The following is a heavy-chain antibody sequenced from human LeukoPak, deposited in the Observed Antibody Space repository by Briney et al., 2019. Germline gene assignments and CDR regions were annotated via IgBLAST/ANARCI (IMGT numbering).Heavy chain of an antibody. D-gene: IGHD3-22*01. Sequence: GASVKVSCKASGYTFTGYYMHWVRQAPGQGLEWMGWINPNSGSTNYAQKFQGRVTMTRDTSISTAYMELSRLRSDDTAVYYCARVRVTYYYDSSGPPDAFDIWGQGTMVTVSS. CDR1: GYTFTGYY. J-gene: IGHJ3*02. CDR3: ARVRVTYYYDSSGPPDAFDI. V-gene: IGHV1-2*02. CDR2: INPNSGST.